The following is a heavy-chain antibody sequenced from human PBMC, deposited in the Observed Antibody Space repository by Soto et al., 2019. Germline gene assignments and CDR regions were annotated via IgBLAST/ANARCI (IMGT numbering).Heavy chain of an antibody. V-gene: IGHV3-74*01. Sequence: GGSLRLSCAASGFTFSSDWMHWVRQAPGKGLVWVSRINTDGSGTSYADSVKGRFTISRDNAKNTLYLQMNSLRAEDTAVYYCAKDPIWEYYDSSGYYAYWGQGTLVTVSS. CDR1: GFTFSSDW. J-gene: IGHJ4*02. CDR2: INTDGSGT. CDR3: AKDPIWEYYDSSGYYAY. D-gene: IGHD3-22*01.